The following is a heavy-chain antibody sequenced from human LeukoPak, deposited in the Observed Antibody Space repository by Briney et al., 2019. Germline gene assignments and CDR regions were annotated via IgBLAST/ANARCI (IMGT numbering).Heavy chain of an antibody. D-gene: IGHD3-10*01. CDR1: GYTFTGYY. J-gene: IGHJ6*03. CDR2: ISAYNGNT. V-gene: IGHV1-18*04. Sequence: GASVKVSCKASGYTFTGYYMHWVRQAPGQGPEWMGWISAYNGNTNYAQKLQGRVTMTTDTSTSTAYMELRSLRSDDTAVYYCARDSRAYYYGSGTMDVWGKGTTVTISS. CDR3: ARDSRAYYYGSGTMDV.